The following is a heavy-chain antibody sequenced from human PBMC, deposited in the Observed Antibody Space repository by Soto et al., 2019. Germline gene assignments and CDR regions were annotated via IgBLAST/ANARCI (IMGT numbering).Heavy chain of an antibody. CDR3: AKGSRGSGSYTPIDY. V-gene: IGHV3-23*01. CDR2: INVSGGGT. Sequence: PGGSLRLSCVASGFTFSSYAMSWVRQAPGKGLEWVSGINVSGGGTYYADSVKGRFTISRDNSKNTLYLQMNGLRVEGTAVYYCAKGSRGSGSYTPIDYWGQGTLVTVSS. CDR1: GFTFSSYA. D-gene: IGHD3-10*01. J-gene: IGHJ4*02.